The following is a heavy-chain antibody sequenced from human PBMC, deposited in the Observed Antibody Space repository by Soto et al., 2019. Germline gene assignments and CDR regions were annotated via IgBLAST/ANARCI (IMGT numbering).Heavy chain of an antibody. D-gene: IGHD3-16*02. CDR3: ARTVIPRYGMDV. Sequence: SETLSLTCAVYGGSFSGYYWSWIRQPPGKGLEWIGEINHSGSTNYNPSLKSRVTISVDTSKNQFSLKLSSVTAADTAVYYCARTVIPRYGMDVWGQGTTVTVSS. CDR2: INHSGST. J-gene: IGHJ6*02. V-gene: IGHV4-34*01. CDR1: GGSFSGYY.